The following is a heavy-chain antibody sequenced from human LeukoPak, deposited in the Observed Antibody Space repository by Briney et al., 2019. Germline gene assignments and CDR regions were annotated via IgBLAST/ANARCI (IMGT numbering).Heavy chain of an antibody. J-gene: IGHJ4*02. CDR3: ARDIRPFGDNSWYFDY. CDR2: ISGSGGST. V-gene: IGHV3-23*01. Sequence: GGSLRLSCAASGFTFSSYAMSWVRQAPGKGLEWVSAISGSGGSTYYADSVKGRFTISRDNSKNTLYLQMNSLRAEDTAVYYCARDIRPFGDNSWYFDYWGQGTLVTVSS. CDR1: GFTFSSYA. D-gene: IGHD4-23*01.